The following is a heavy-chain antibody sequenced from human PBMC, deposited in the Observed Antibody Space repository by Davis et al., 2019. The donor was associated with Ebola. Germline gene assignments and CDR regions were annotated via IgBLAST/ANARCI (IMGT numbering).Heavy chain of an antibody. D-gene: IGHD5-18*01. J-gene: IGHJ5*02. V-gene: IGHV4-34*01. CDR3: ARSMGYCWFDP. Sequence: SETLSLTCTVSGGSISGYYWSWIRQPPGKGLEWIGEINHSGSTNYNPSLKSRVTISVDTSKNQFSLKLSSVTAADTAVYYCARSMGYCWFDPWGQGTLVTVSS. CDR1: GGSISGYY. CDR2: INHSGST.